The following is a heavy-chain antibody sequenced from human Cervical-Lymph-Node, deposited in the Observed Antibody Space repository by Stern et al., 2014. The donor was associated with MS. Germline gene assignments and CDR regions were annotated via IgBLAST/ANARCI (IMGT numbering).Heavy chain of an antibody. CDR1: GFSLSNSG. V-gene: IGHV3-30*03. CDR3: MGVGDAMHV. Sequence: QLVESGGGVVPPGRSLTLSCAASGFSLSNSGMHWVRQAPGKGLECVAVMSFVGGNKKYGDSVKGRFSISRDMANNTLFLQMNSLRPEDTAVYYCMGVGDAMHVWGQGTTVIVSS. J-gene: IGHJ6*02. CDR2: MSFVGGNK.